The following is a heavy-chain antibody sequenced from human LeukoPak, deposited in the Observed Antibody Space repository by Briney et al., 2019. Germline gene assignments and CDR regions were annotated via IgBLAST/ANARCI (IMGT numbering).Heavy chain of an antibody. D-gene: IGHD4-23*01. CDR2: IWYDGSNK. CDR1: GFTFSSYG. Sequence: GGSLRLSSAASGFTFSSYGMHWVRQAPGKGLEWVAVIWYDGSNKYYADSVKGRFTISRDNSKNTLYLQMNSLRAEDTAVYYCARVSLEELRWPTGYLDYWGQGTLVTVSS. J-gene: IGHJ4*02. CDR3: ARVSLEELRWPTGYLDY. V-gene: IGHV3-33*01.